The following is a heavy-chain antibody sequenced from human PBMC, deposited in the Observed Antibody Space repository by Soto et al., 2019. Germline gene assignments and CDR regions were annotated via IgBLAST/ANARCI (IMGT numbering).Heavy chain of an antibody. CDR3: ARLPGYSSGVFDY. CDR2: IYYSGST. CDR1: GGSISSYY. D-gene: IGHD6-19*01. V-gene: IGHV4-59*01. J-gene: IGHJ4*02. Sequence: SETLSLTCTVSGGSISSYYWRWMRHPPGKGLEWIGYIYYSGSTSYNPSLKSRVTISVDTSKNQFSLKLSSVTAADTAVFYCARLPGYSSGVFDYWGQGTLVTVSS.